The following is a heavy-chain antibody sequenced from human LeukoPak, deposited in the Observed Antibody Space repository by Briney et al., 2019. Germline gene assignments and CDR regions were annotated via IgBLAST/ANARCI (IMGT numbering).Heavy chain of an antibody. Sequence: GGSLRLSCAASGFTFSSYEMNWVRQAPGKGLEWVSYISSSGRTIYYADSVKGRFTISRDNAKNSLYLQMNSLRAEDTAVYYCAREIFNGFDIWGQGTMVTVSS. V-gene: IGHV3-48*03. J-gene: IGHJ3*02. CDR1: GFTFSSYE. CDR2: ISSSGRTI. CDR3: AREIFNGFDI.